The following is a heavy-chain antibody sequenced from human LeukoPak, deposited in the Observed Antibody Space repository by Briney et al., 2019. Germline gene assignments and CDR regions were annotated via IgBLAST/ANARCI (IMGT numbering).Heavy chain of an antibody. CDR1: GFTFSKYA. V-gene: IGHV3-23*01. J-gene: IGHJ3*02. D-gene: IGHD3-3*01. CDR2: ISGSGGST. Sequence: GGSLRLSCAASGFTFSKYAMSWVRQAPGKGLEWVSVISGSGGSTYYADSVKGRFTISRDNSKNTLYLQMNSLRAEDTAVYYCAKRSDPDSKRDYDFWSGYRANDAFDIWGQGTMVTVSS. CDR3: AKRSDPDSKRDYDFWSGYRANDAFDI.